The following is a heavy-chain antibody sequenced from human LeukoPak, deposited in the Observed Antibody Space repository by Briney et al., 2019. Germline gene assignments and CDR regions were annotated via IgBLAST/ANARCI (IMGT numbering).Heavy chain of an antibody. CDR2: ISAYNGNT. Sequence: ASVKVSCKASGYTFTTYGISWVRQAPGQGLEWMGWISAYNGNTNYAQKFQGRVTMTTDTATSTAYMELRSLRSEDTAVYYCAIEPSYDYVWGSYRHDAFDIWGQGTMVTVSS. J-gene: IGHJ3*02. CDR1: GYTFTTYG. CDR3: AIEPSYDYVWGSYRHDAFDI. D-gene: IGHD3-16*02. V-gene: IGHV1-18*01.